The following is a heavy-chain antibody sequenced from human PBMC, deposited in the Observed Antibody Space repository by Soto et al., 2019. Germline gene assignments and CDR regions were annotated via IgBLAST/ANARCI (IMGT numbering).Heavy chain of an antibody. Sequence: GSLRLSCLASGFTFRSYAMTWVRQGPGRGLEWVSAISGSGGSTIYYADSVKGRFTISRDNAKNSLYLQMNSLRAEDTAVYYCARDQQLAGLFGYWGQGTLVTVSS. CDR2: ISGSGGSTI. V-gene: IGHV3-11*01. CDR1: GFTFRSYA. D-gene: IGHD6-13*01. J-gene: IGHJ4*02. CDR3: ARDQQLAGLFGY.